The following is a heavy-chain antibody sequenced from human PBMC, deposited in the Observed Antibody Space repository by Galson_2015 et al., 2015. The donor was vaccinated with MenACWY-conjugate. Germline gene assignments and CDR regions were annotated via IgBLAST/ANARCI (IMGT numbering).Heavy chain of an antibody. V-gene: IGHV3-74*01. CDR2: IDRAGSST. D-gene: IGHD2/OR15-2a*01. J-gene: IGHJ5*01. CDR1: GFTFGSYW. Sequence: SLRLSCAASGFTFGSYWMHWVRQVPGKGLVWVSRIDRAGSSTTYADSVKGRFTVSRDNAKNTLYLQMNSLGAEDTAVYYCARDRKEPAVLLPSNWFYRWGQGTQVIVSS. CDR3: ARDRKEPAVLLPSNWFYR.